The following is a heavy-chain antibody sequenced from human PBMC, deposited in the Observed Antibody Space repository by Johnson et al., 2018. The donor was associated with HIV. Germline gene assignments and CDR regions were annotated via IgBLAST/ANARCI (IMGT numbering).Heavy chain of an antibody. Sequence: AQLVESGGGLVQPGGSLTLSCAASGFTSGGYWMNWVRQAPGKGLEWVANINRDGSEKNFVDSVKGRFTISRDNSKNTLYLQMNSLRAEDTAVYYCARPRTTVLTPRFDAFDMWGQGTVVTVSS. J-gene: IGHJ3*02. CDR1: GFTSGGYW. V-gene: IGHV3-7*04. CDR3: ARPRTTVLTPRFDAFDM. D-gene: IGHD4-23*01. CDR2: INRDGSEK.